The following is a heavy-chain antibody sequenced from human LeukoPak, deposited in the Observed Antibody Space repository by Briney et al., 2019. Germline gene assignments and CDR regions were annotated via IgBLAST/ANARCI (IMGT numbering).Heavy chain of an antibody. Sequence: SETLSLTCTVSGGSISSYYWSWIRQPAGKGLEWIGRIYTSGSTNYNPSLKSRVTMSVDTSMNQFSLKLSSVTAADTAVYYCAREAFDSSSWYRGSFDYWGQGTLVTVSS. CDR3: AREAFDSSSWYRGSFDY. CDR2: IYTSGST. D-gene: IGHD6-13*01. CDR1: GGSISSYY. J-gene: IGHJ4*02. V-gene: IGHV4-4*07.